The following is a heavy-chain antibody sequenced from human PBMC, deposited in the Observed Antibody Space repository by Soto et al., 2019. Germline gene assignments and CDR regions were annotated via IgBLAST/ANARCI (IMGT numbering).Heavy chain of an antibody. J-gene: IGHJ4*02. CDR3: ARRYGTTFDY. CDR2: IYYSGST. Sequence: SETLSLTCTVSGVSISSYYWSWIRQPPGKGLEWIGYIYYSGSTNYNPSLKSRVTISVDTSKNQFSLKLSSVTAVDTAVYYCARRYGTTFDYWGQGTLVTVSS. CDR1: GVSISSYY. D-gene: IGHD1-7*01. V-gene: IGHV4-59*01.